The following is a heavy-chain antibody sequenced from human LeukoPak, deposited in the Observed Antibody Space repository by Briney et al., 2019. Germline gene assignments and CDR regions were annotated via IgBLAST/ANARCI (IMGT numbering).Heavy chain of an antibody. CDR1: GYTFTSYD. D-gene: IGHD5-18*01. CDR3: ARAVRRIQLWFKSYYYYMDV. Sequence: ASVKVSCKASGYTFTSYDINWVRQATGQGLEWMGWMNPNSGNTGYAQKFQGRVTITRNTSISTAYMELSSLRSEDTAVYYCARAVRRIQLWFKSYYYYMDVWGKGTTVTISS. V-gene: IGHV1-8*03. J-gene: IGHJ6*03. CDR2: MNPNSGNT.